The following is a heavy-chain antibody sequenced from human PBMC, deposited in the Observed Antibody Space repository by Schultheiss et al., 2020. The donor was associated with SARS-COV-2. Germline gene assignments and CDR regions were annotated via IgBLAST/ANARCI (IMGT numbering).Heavy chain of an antibody. J-gene: IGHJ6*02. CDR2: ISGSGGST. CDR3: ARLDGEILFYGVDV. CDR1: GFTFSTYG. V-gene: IGHV3-21*01. D-gene: IGHD3-16*02. Sequence: GESLKISCRASGFTFSTYGMHWVPQAPGKGLEWVSTISGSGGSTYYADSVKGRFTISRDNAKNSLYLQMNSLRAEDTAVYYCARLDGEILFYGVDVWGQGTTVTVSS.